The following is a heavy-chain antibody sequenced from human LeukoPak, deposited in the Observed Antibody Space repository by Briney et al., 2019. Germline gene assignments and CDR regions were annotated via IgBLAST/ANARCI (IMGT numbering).Heavy chain of an antibody. CDR1: GFTVSSNY. Sequence: GGSLRLSCAASGFTVSSNYMSWVRQAPGKGLEWVSVIYSGGSTYYADSVKGRFTISRDNSKNTLYLQMNSLRAEDTAVYYCARDPGAYDESGYLAFDIWGQGTMVTISS. CDR3: ARDPGAYDESGYLAFDI. V-gene: IGHV3-66*01. CDR2: IYSGGST. J-gene: IGHJ3*02. D-gene: IGHD3-22*01.